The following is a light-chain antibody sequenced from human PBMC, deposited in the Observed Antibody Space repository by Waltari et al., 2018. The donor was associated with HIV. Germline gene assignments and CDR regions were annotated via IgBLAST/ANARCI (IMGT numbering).Light chain of an antibody. CDR2: AAS. J-gene: IGKJ1*01. CDR3: QQTYSTPWT. CDR1: QSIRDY. Sequence: DIQMTQSPSSLSASVGDRVTITCRASQSIRDYFNWYQQKPGKAPTLLIYAASSLQSGVPSRFSGSGCGTDFTLTIRSLQPEDFATYYCQQTYSTPWTFGQGTKVEIK. V-gene: IGKV1-39*01.